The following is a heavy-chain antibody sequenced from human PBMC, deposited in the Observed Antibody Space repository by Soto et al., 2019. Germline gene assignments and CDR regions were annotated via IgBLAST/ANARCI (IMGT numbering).Heavy chain of an antibody. D-gene: IGHD3-10*01. CDR3: ARVSITMVRGVIIHSFDY. Sequence: VASVKVSCKASGYTFTSYDINWVRQATGQGLEWMGWMNPNSGNTGYAQKFQGRVTMTRNTSISTAYMELSSLRSEDTAVYYCARVSITMVRGVIIHSFDYWGQGTLVTVSS. CDR1: GYTFTSYD. J-gene: IGHJ4*02. CDR2: MNPNSGNT. V-gene: IGHV1-8*01.